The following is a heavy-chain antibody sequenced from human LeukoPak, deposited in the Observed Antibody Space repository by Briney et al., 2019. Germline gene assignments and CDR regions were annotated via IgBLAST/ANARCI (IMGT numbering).Heavy chain of an antibody. V-gene: IGHV1-18*01. J-gene: IGHJ6*02. D-gene: IGHD1-26*01. CDR2: ISAYNGNT. CDR1: GYTFTSYG. Sequence: GASVKVSCKASGYTFTSYGISWVRQAPGQGLEWMGWISAYNGNTNYAQKFQGWVTMTRDTSISTAYMELSRLRSDDTAVYYCARERTGSYLYYYYGMDVWGQGTTVTVSS. CDR3: ARERTGSYLYYYYGMDV.